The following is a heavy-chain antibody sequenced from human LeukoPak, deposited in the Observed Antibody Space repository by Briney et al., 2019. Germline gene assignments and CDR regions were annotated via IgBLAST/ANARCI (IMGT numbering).Heavy chain of an antibody. V-gene: IGHV3-64*04. J-gene: IGHJ4*02. CDR1: GFTFSSYA. CDR3: ARGFYGSGKYYFDY. CDR2: ISSNGGST. Sequence: GGSLRLSCSASGFTFSSYAMHWVRQAPGKGLEYVSAISSNGGSTYYADSVKGRFTISRDNSKNTLYLQMNSLRAEDTAVYYCARGFYGSGKYYFDYWGQGTLVTVSS. D-gene: IGHD3-10*01.